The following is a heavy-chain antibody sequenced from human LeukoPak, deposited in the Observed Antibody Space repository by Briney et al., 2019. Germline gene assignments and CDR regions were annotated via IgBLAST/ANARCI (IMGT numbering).Heavy chain of an antibody. J-gene: IGHJ6*03. CDR2: MRYDGSNK. Sequence: SGGSLRLSCEASGFTFSSSGMHWVRQAPGKGLEWVAFMRYDGSNKYYADSVKGRFTISRDNSKNTLYLQMNSLRAEDTAVYYCAKGGNSYYYYYMDVWGKGTTVTISS. CDR1: GFTFSSSG. D-gene: IGHD4-23*01. CDR3: AKGGNSYYYYYMDV. V-gene: IGHV3-30*02.